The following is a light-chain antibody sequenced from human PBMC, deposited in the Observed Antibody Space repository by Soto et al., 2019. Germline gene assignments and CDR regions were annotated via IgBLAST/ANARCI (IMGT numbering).Light chain of an antibody. Sequence: DIQMTQSPSTLSASVGDRVTITCRASQSISSWLAWYQQKPGKAPKLLIYDASSLESGVPSRFSGSGSGTEFTLTSSSLQPDDFATYYGQQYNSYPFTFGPGTKVDIK. CDR1: QSISSW. V-gene: IGKV1-5*01. CDR2: DAS. J-gene: IGKJ3*01. CDR3: QQYNSYPFT.